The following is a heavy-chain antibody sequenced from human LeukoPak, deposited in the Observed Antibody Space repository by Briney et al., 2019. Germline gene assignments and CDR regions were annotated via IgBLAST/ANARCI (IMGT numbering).Heavy chain of an antibody. CDR1: GGSISSSSYY. D-gene: IGHD3-22*01. J-gene: IGHJ4*02. V-gene: IGHV4-39*07. CDR3: ASEERLSGTLVVISRGDFDY. CDR2: IYYSGST. Sequence: SETLSLTCTVSGGSISSSSYYWGWIRQPPGKGLEWIGSIYYSGSTYYNPSLKSRVTISVDTSKNQFSLKLSSVTAADTAVYYCASEERLSGTLVVISRGDFDYWGQGTLVTVSS.